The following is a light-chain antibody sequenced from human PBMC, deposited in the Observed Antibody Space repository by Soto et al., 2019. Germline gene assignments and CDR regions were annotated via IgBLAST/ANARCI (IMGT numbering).Light chain of an antibody. V-gene: IGKV1-5*01. CDR1: QSISSW. CDR3: QQYDTYPWT. J-gene: IGKJ1*01. Sequence: QLIVSPSTQKASVGDRVTITCRASQSISSWLAWYQQKPGKAPKFLIYDASSLESGVPSRFSGSGSGTEFTLTISSLQPDDFATYYCQQYDTYPWTFGQGTKV. CDR2: DAS.